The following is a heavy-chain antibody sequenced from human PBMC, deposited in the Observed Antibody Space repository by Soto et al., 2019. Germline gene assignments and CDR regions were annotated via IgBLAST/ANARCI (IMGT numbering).Heavy chain of an antibody. CDR3: AREYSGSGTFDI. CDR1: GFTFSTYV. J-gene: IGHJ3*02. D-gene: IGHD5-12*01. V-gene: IGHV3-64*02. Sequence: PGGSLRLSCAVSGFTFSTYVMHWVRQAPGMRLEHVSGINSNAGSTSYADSVKGRFSISRDNSKNTLYLQMGSLRAEDMAVYYCAREYSGSGTFDIWGQGTLVTVSS. CDR2: INSNAGST.